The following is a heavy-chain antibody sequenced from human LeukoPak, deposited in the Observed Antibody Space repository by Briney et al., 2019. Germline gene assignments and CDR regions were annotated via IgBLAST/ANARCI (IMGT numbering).Heavy chain of an antibody. D-gene: IGHD4-17*01. Sequence: SETLSLTCVVSGDSFSSHYWTWIQQSPGKGLEWIGYISYIGSTNYNPSLKSRVTISIDTSKNQFSLKLRSVTAADTAVYYCARDLVTVTKGFDIWGQGTMVSVSA. J-gene: IGHJ3*02. V-gene: IGHV4-59*11. CDR2: ISYIGST. CDR1: GDSFSSHY. CDR3: ARDLVTVTKGFDI.